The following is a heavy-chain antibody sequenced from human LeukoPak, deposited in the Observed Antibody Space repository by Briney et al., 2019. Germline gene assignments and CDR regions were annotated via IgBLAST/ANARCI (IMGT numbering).Heavy chain of an antibody. CDR2: ISYDGSNK. Sequence: GGSLRLSCAASGFTFSSYGMNWVRQAPGKGLEWVAVISYDGSNKYYADSVKGRFTISRDNSKNTLYLQMDSLRAEDTAVYYCASGYSYGSVDYWGQGTLVTVSS. CDR1: GFTFSSYG. CDR3: ASGYSYGSVDY. V-gene: IGHV3-30*03. D-gene: IGHD5-18*01. J-gene: IGHJ4*02.